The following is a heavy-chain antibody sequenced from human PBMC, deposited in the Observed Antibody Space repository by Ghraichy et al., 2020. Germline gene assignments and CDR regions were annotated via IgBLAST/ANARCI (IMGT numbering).Heavy chain of an antibody. Sequence: GGSLRLSCAASGFTFSSYALSWVRQAPGKGLEWVSSIAGGGDTTYYADSVKGRFTISRDISKNTLYLQMNSLRAEDTAVYYCARGPGSGSYYNVGPHFDSWGQGTLVTVSS. D-gene: IGHD3-10*01. CDR1: GFTFSSYA. J-gene: IGHJ4*02. CDR3: ARGPGSGSYYNVGPHFDS. CDR2: IAGGGDTT. V-gene: IGHV3-23*01.